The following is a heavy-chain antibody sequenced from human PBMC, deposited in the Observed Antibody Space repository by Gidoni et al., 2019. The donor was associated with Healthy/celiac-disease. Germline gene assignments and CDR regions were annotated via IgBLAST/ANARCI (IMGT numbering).Heavy chain of an antibody. CDR3: ARVVRAYYGSGSRHFDY. CDR2: INHSGST. J-gene: IGHJ4*02. D-gene: IGHD3-10*01. Sequence: QVQLQQWGAGLLKPSETLSLTCAVYGGSFSGYYWSWIRQPPGKGLEWIGEINHSGSTNYNPSLKSRVTISVDTSKNQFSLKLSSVTAADTAVYYCARVVRAYYGSGSRHFDYWGQGTLVTVSS. CDR1: GGSFSGYY. V-gene: IGHV4-34*01.